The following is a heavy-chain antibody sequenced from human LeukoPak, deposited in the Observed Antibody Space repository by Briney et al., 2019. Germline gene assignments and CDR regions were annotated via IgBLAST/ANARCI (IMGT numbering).Heavy chain of an antibody. V-gene: IGHV1-8*01. Sequence: ASVKVSCKASGYTFTSSDINWVRQAPGRGLEWMGWMNANTGNTGYAQKFQGRVTMTRDTSISTAYMELSSLRSEDTAVYYCARGFVYSGYDLFDPWGQGTLVTVSS. CDR1: GYTFTSSD. CDR2: MNANTGNT. D-gene: IGHD5-12*01. J-gene: IGHJ5*02. CDR3: ARGFVYSGYDLFDP.